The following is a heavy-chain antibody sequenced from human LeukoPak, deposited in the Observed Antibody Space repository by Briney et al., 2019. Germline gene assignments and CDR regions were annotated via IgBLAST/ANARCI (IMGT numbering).Heavy chain of an antibody. D-gene: IGHD6-13*01. J-gene: IGHJ4*02. V-gene: IGHV3-30*04. CDR2: ISYDGSNK. Sequence: PGGSLRLSCAASGFTPSSYATHSVRHAPGKGLERVAVISYDGSNKYFASSVKGRFTISRDNSESTLYLQMNSLRAEDTAVYYCARDTGYSSSSPEYWGQGTLVSVSS. CDR1: GFTPSSYA. CDR3: ARDTGYSSSSPEY.